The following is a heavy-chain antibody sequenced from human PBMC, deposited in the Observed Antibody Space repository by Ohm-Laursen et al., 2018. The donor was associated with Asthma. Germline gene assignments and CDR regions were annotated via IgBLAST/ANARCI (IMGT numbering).Heavy chain of an antibody. J-gene: IGHJ6*02. V-gene: IGHV4-31*03. D-gene: IGHD4-11*01. CDR1: GGSISSGGYY. CDR3: ARDPSDYRDYYYGMDV. Sequence: TLSLTCTVSGGSISSGGYYWSWIRQHPGKGLEWIGYIYYSGSTYYNPSLKSRVTISVDTSKNQFSLKLTSVTAADTAVYYCARDPSDYRDYYYGMDVWGQGTTVTVSS. CDR2: IYYSGST.